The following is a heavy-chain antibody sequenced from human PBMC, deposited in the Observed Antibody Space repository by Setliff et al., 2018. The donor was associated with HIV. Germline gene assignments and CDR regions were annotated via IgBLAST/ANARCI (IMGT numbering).Heavy chain of an antibody. CDR1: GDSISSGSYY. V-gene: IGHV4-61*09. D-gene: IGHD6-19*01. CDR2: IHTTGST. CDR3: ARIDSGARYRYFQY. J-gene: IGHJ1*01. Sequence: PSETLSLTCSVSGDSISSGSYYWSWIRLPAGKGLEWIGQIHTTGSTNYNPSRRSRVTISLDTSKNQVSLSLASVTAADTAVYYWARIDSGARYRYFQYWGQGTLVTVSS.